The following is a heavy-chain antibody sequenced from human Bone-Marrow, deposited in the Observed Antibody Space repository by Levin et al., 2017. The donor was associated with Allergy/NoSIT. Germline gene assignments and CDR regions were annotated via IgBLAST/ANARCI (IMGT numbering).Heavy chain of an antibody. CDR1: GYSFTSYW. V-gene: IGHV5-51*01. CDR3: ARHGGGGYFDTSGYYYDY. CDR2: IYPDDSNI. J-gene: IGHJ4*02. D-gene: IGHD3-22*01. Sequence: GGSLRLSCKGSGYSFTSYWIGWVRQMPGKGLEWVGIIYPDDSNIRYSPSFQGQVTISADKSINTAYLQWSSLKASDNAMYYCARHGGGGYFDTSGYYYDYWGQGTLVTVSS.